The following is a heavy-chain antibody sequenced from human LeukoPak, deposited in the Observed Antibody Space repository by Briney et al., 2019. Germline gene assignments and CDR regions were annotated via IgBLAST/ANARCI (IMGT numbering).Heavy chain of an antibody. CDR2: IIPILGTA. CDR3: ARERWLVRFDYYYYYMDV. Sequence: SVKVSCKASGGTFSSYAISWVRQAPGQGLEWMGRIIPILGTANYAQKFQGRVTITTDESTSTAYMELSSLRSEDTAVYYCARERWLVRFDYYYYYMDVWGKGTTVTVSS. D-gene: IGHD6-19*01. J-gene: IGHJ6*03. V-gene: IGHV1-69*11. CDR1: GGTFSSYA.